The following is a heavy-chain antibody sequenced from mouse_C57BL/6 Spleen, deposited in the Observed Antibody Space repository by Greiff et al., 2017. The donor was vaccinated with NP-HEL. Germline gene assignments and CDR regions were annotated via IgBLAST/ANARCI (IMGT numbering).Heavy chain of an antibody. J-gene: IGHJ2*01. Sequence: VQLQQSGPGLVQPSQSLSITCTASGFSLTSYCVHWVRQSPGKGLEWLGVIWRGGSTAYNAAFISRLTISKDNSKSQFFFKMNSLQADDTAIYYCARRGLYGNYVDDYWGQGTTLTVSS. V-gene: IGHV2-2*01. CDR2: IWRGGST. CDR3: ARRGLYGNYVDDY. D-gene: IGHD2-1*01. CDR1: GFSLTSYC.